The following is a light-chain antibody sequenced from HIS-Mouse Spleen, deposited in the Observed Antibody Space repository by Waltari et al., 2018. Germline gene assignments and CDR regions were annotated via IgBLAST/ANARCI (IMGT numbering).Light chain of an antibody. Sequence: QSALTQPASVSGSPGQSITIPCTGTSSDVGGSNYSSWYQQHPGKAPKLMIYDVSTRPSGVSNRFSGSKSGNTASLTISGLQAEDEADYYCSSYTSSSTVVFGGGTKLTVL. J-gene: IGLJ2*01. CDR3: SSYTSSSTVV. CDR1: SSDVGGSNY. CDR2: DVS. V-gene: IGLV2-14*03.